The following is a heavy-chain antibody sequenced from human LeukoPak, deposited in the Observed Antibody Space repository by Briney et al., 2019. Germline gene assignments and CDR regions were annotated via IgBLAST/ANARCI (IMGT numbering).Heavy chain of an antibody. Sequence: PGGSLRLSCAASGFIVSSHYMNWVRQAPGKGLEWVSVLYSGGSTYYADSVKGRFTISRDNSKNTLYLQMNSLRLEDTAVYYRARDRSGRYPDAFDIWGQGTMVTVSS. CDR1: GFIVSSHY. V-gene: IGHV3-53*01. J-gene: IGHJ3*02. CDR2: LYSGGST. CDR3: ARDRSGRYPDAFDI. D-gene: IGHD1-26*01.